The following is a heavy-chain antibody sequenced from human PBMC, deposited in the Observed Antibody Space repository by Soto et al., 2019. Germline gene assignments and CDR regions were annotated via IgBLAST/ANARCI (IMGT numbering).Heavy chain of an antibody. CDR3: ARGQGREVVRGVTKMLYYYGMDV. Sequence: PSETLSLTCAVSGGSISSGGYSWSSIRQPPGKGLEWIGYIYHSGSTYYNPSLKSRVTISVDRSKNQFSLKLSSVTAADTAVYYCARGQGREVVRGVTKMLYYYGMDVWGQGTTVTVSS. J-gene: IGHJ6*02. D-gene: IGHD3-10*01. CDR2: IYHSGST. CDR1: GGSISSGGYS. V-gene: IGHV4-30-2*01.